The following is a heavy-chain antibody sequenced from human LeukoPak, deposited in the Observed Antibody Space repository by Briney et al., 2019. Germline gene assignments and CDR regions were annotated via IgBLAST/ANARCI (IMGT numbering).Heavy chain of an antibody. CDR2: IWYDGSNK. CDR3: ARETGDLGDAFDI. J-gene: IGHJ3*02. V-gene: IGHV3-33*01. D-gene: IGHD2-21*01. Sequence: PGRSLRLSCAASGFTFSSYGMHWVRQAPGKGLEWVAVIWYDGSNKYYADSVKGRFTISRDNSKNTLYLQMSSLRAEDTAVYYCARETGDLGDAFDIWGQGTMVTVSS. CDR1: GFTFSSYG.